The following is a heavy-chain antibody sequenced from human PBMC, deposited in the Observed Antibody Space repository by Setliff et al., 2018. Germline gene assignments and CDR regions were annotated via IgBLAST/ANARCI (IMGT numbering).Heavy chain of an antibody. J-gene: IGHJ3*02. D-gene: IGHD2-21*01. V-gene: IGHV4-31*03. CDR3: ARVALVVVIRNAFDN. CDR2: IYYSGST. Sequence: SETLSLTCTVSGGSISSGGYYWSWIRQHPGKGLEWIGYIYYSGSTYYNPSLKSRVTISVDTSKNQFPLKLSSVTAADTAVYYCARVALVVVIRNAFDNWGQGTMVTVSS. CDR1: GGSISSGGYY.